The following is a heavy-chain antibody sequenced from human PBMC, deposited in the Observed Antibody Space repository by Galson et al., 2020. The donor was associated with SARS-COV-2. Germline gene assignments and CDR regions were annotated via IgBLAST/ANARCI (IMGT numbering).Heavy chain of an antibody. V-gene: IGHV3-48*03. D-gene: IGHD6-13*01. Sequence: GGSLRLSCAASGFTFSSYEMNWVRQAPGKGLEWVSYISSSGSTVYYADSVKGRFTISRDNAKKSLYLQMHSLRAEDTALYYCARDPSSSWYTWFDPWGQGTLVTVSS. CDR2: ISSSGSTV. CDR3: ARDPSSSWYTWFDP. J-gene: IGHJ5*02. CDR1: GFTFSSYE.